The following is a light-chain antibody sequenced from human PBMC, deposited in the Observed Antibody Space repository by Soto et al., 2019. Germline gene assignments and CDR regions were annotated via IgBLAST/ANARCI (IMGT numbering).Light chain of an antibody. V-gene: IGKV1-17*01. CDR1: QGIRSD. CDR3: LQHSTCPLT. J-gene: IGKJ1*01. Sequence: DIQMTQFPSSLSASVEDSVTITCWASQGIRSDLAWYQQKPGKAPKRLIYAASSLQSVVPSRFNGSGSGTEFTLPISSLQPEDFETIYCLQHSTCPLTFGHGNKVEIK. CDR2: AAS.